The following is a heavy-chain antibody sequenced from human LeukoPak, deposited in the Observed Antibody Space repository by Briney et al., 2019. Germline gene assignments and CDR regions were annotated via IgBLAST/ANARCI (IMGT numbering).Heavy chain of an antibody. CDR1: GGSISSYY. CDR2: IYTSGST. CDR3: ARDRYYYDSSGYLETYYFDY. J-gene: IGHJ4*02. Sequence: SETLSLTCTVSGGSISSYYWSWIRQPAGKGLAWIGRIYTSGSTNYNPSLKSRVTMSVDTSKNQFSLKLSSVTAADTAVYYCARDRYYYDSSGYLETYYFDYWGQGTLVTVSS. V-gene: IGHV4-4*07. D-gene: IGHD3-22*01.